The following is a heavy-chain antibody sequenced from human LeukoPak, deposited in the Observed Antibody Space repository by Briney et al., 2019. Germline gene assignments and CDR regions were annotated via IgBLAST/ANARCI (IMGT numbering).Heavy chain of an antibody. D-gene: IGHD2-2*01. CDR1: GFTFHSHW. CDR2: LNSDGGST. J-gene: IGHJ5*02. V-gene: IGHV3-74*01. Sequence: GRSLRLSCAASGFTFHSHWLHWVRQAPGKGLVWVSRLNSDGGSTSYADSVEGRFTISRHNAKNTLYLQMNSLSAEATAVYYCVRDVLSSGSNWFDPWGQGTLVTVSS. CDR3: VRDVLSSGSNWFDP.